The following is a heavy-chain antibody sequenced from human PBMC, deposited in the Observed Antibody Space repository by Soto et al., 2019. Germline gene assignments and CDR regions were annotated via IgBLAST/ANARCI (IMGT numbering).Heavy chain of an antibody. CDR2: IIPIFGTA. Sequence: SVKVSCKASGGTFSSYAISWVRQAPGQGLEWMGGIIPIFGTANYAQKFQGRVTITADESTSTAYMELSSLRSEDTAVYYCARVGDYDILTGRSYYYYYGMDVWGQGTTVTVSS. D-gene: IGHD3-9*01. CDR3: ARVGDYDILTGRSYYYYYGMDV. V-gene: IGHV1-69*13. J-gene: IGHJ6*02. CDR1: GGTFSSYA.